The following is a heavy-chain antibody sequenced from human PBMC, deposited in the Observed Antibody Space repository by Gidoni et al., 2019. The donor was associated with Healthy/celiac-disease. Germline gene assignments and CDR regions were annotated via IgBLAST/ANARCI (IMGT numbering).Heavy chain of an antibody. CDR3: AREGPVLLWFGESDAFDI. D-gene: IGHD3-10*01. Sequence: QVQLQESGPGLVKPSQTLSLTCTVSGGSISSGSYYWSWIRQPAGKGLEWIGRIYTSGSTNYNPSLKSRVTMSVDTSKNQFSLKLSSVTAADTAVYYCAREGPVLLWFGESDAFDIWGQGTMVTVSS. CDR2: IYTSGST. CDR1: GGSISSGSYY. J-gene: IGHJ3*02. V-gene: IGHV4-61*02.